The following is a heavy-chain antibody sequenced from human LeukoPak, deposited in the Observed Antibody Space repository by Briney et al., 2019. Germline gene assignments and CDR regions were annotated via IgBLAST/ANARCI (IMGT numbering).Heavy chain of an antibody. CDR1: GFTFSNYW. J-gene: IGHJ6*02. CDR3: ARGGGLDV. D-gene: IGHD3-16*01. CDR2: IKEDGSEK. V-gene: IGHV3-7*03. Sequence: PGGSLRLSCVASGFTFSNYWMSWVRQAPGKGLEWVANIKEDGSEKYYVDSVKGRFTISRDNAKKSLYLQTSNLRAEDTAVYFCARGGGLDVWGQGATVTVSS.